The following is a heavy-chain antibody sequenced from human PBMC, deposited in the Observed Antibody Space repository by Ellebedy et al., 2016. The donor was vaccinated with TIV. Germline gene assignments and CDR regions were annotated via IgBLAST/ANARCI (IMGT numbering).Heavy chain of an antibody. Sequence: SETLSLTXTVSGGSVSSGTHYWNWIRQPPGKGLEWIGRILDNGNTSYSPSLKSRVSISVDTSKNQVSLEVRSVTAADTAMYYCASSAYYELLTGHFDLDHWGQGTLVSVS. V-gene: IGHV4-61*01. D-gene: IGHD3-9*01. J-gene: IGHJ4*02. CDR3: ASSAYYELLTGHFDLDH. CDR2: ILDNGNT. CDR1: GGSVSSGTHY.